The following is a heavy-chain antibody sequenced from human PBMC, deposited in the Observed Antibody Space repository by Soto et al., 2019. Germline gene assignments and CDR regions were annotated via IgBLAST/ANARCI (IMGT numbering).Heavy chain of an antibody. D-gene: IGHD3-10*01. Sequence: GGSLRLFCAASGFTFSSYSMHWVRQAPGKGLEWVAVISYDGSNKYYADSVKGQFTISRDNSKNTLYLQMNSLRAEDTAVYYCARDIPPGAYGGQGTLVTVSS. J-gene: IGHJ4*02. CDR2: ISYDGSNK. V-gene: IGHV3-30-3*01. CDR3: ARDIPPGAY. CDR1: GFTFSSYS.